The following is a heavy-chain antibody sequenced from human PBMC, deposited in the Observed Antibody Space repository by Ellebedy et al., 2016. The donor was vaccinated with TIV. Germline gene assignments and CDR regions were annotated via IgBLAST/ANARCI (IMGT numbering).Heavy chain of an antibody. CDR1: GFTFSDYY. J-gene: IGHJ4*02. Sequence: PGESLKISCAASGFTFSDYYMSWIRQAPGKGLEWVSYISSSSSTIYYADSVKGRFTISRDNAKNSLYLQMNSLRAEDTAVYYCARDPLGNSGDYVDYWGQGTLVTVSS. CDR2: ISSSSSTI. CDR3: ARDPLGNSGDYVDY. D-gene: IGHD1-26*01. V-gene: IGHV3-11*04.